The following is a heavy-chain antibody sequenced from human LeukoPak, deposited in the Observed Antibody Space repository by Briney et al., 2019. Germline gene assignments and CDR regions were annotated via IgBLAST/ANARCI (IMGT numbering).Heavy chain of an antibody. CDR1: RFTLSRNY. CDR2: LYSGGST. J-gene: IGHJ4*02. Sequence: PRGSLRHSPAAPRFTLSRNYMSSGRQAPRKRLEWVSVLYSGGSTYYPDSVQGRFTISRDNSKNTLYLQIKSLRAEDTAVYYCERDDDGCDYWGQGTLVSVPS. CDR3: ERDDDGCDY. D-gene: IGHD5-24*01. V-gene: IGHV3-53*01.